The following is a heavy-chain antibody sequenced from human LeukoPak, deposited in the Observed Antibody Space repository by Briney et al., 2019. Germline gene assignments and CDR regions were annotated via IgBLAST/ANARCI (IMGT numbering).Heavy chain of an antibody. CDR2: IYYSGST. J-gene: IGHJ4*02. Sequence: KTSETLSLTCTVSGGSISSSSYYWGWIRQPPGKGLEWIGSIYYSGSTYYNPSLKSRVTISVDTSKNQFSLKLSSVTAADTAVYYCASTTSGWYGPSDYWGQGTLVTVSS. D-gene: IGHD6-19*01. V-gene: IGHV4-39*07. CDR3: ASTTSGWYGPSDY. CDR1: GGSISSSSYY.